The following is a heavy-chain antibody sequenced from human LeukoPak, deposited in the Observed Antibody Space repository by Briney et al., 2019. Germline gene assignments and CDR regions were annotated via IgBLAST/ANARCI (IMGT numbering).Heavy chain of an antibody. CDR3: ARGFGKVAANVFGGYTMDV. Sequence: GGSLRLSCAASGFTVNSNYMSWVRQAPGKGLEWVSLIYTGGSTYYADSVKGRFTISRDNSKNTLYLQMNSLRPEDTAVYYCARGFGKVAANVFGGYTMDVWGQGATVTVSS. CDR2: IYTGGST. J-gene: IGHJ6*02. D-gene: IGHD6-6*01. V-gene: IGHV3-66*02. CDR1: GFTVNSNY.